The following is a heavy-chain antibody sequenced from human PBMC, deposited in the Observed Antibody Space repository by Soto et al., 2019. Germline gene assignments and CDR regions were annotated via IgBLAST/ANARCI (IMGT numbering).Heavy chain of an antibody. CDR3: AREPLTMIVVVAHPGLDY. Sequence: PGGSLRLSCAASGFTFSSYGMHWVRQAPGKGLEWVAVIWYDGSNKYYADSVKGRFTISRDNSKNTLYLQMNSLRAEDTAVYYCAREPLTMIVVVAHPGLDYWGQGTLVTVSS. J-gene: IGHJ4*02. CDR1: GFTFSSYG. D-gene: IGHD3-22*01. V-gene: IGHV3-33*01. CDR2: IWYDGSNK.